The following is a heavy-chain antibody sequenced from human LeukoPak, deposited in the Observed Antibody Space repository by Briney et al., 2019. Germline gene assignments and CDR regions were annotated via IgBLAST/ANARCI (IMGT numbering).Heavy chain of an antibody. CDR2: IIPIFGTA. Sequence: SVRVSCKASGGTFSRYAISWVRQAPGQGVEWMGGIIPIFGTANYAQKFQGRVTITADESTSTAYMELSSLRSEDTAVYYCARGEAAAGNWGQGTLVTVSS. D-gene: IGHD6-13*01. V-gene: IGHV1-69*13. J-gene: IGHJ4*02. CDR1: GGTFSRYA. CDR3: ARGEAAAGN.